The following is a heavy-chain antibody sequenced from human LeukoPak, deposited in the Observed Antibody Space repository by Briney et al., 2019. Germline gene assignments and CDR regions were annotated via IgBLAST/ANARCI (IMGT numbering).Heavy chain of an antibody. CDR2: INIDGSTT. J-gene: IGHJ4*02. Sequence: HPGGSLRLSCAASGFTFSSYWMHWVRQAPGKGLVWVSRINIDGSTTIYADSVKGRFTISRDNAKNTLYLRMNSLRAEDTAVYYCVKDSGSYSFDYWGQGTLVTVSS. CDR3: VKDSGSYSFDY. D-gene: IGHD1-26*01. V-gene: IGHV3-74*01. CDR1: GFTFSSYW.